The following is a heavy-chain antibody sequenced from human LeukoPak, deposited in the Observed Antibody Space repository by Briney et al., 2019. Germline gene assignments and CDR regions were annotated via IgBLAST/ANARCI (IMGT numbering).Heavy chain of an antibody. CDR2: IYSGGST. J-gene: IGHJ5*02. V-gene: IGHV3-66*01. CDR3: ACRLWFGELYLDP. Sequence: GGSLRLSCAASGFTVSSNYMSWVRQAPGKGLEWVSVIYSGGSTYYADSVKGRFTISRDNAKNSLYLQMNSLRAEDTAVYYCACRLWFGELYLDPWGQGTLVTVSS. CDR1: GFTVSSNY. D-gene: IGHD3-10*01.